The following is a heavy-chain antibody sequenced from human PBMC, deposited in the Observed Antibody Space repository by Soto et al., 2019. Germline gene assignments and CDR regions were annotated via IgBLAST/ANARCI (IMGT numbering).Heavy chain of an antibody. V-gene: IGHV1-2*02. J-gene: IGHJ6*02. CDR2: INPNSGGT. Sequence: GASVKVSCKASGYTFTGYYMHWVRQAPGQGLEWMGWINPNSGGTNYAQKFQGRVTMTRDTSISTAYMELSRLRSDDTAVYYCARYPAEGVLYRVGYYYGMDVWGQGTTVTVSS. D-gene: IGHD2-8*01. CDR1: GYTFTGYY. CDR3: ARYPAEGVLYRVGYYYGMDV.